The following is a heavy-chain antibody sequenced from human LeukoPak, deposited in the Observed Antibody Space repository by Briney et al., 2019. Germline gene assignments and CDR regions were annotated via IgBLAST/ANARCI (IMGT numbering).Heavy chain of an antibody. Sequence: GGSLRLSCAASGFTFSSYWMHWVRQAPGKGLVWVSRINTDGSSTSYADSVKGRFTISRDNAKNTLYLQMNSLRAEDTAVYYCARVDILTGYSPEGDFDLWGRGTLVTVSS. V-gene: IGHV3-74*01. CDR1: GFTFSSYW. J-gene: IGHJ2*01. D-gene: IGHD3-9*01. CDR2: INTDGSST. CDR3: ARVDILTGYSPEGDFDL.